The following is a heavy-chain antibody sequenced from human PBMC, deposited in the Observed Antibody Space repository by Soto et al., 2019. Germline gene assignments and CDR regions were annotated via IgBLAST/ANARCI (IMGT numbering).Heavy chain of an antibody. CDR3: ARASEEERNSRGPWDFDY. V-gene: IGHV3-21*01. D-gene: IGHD1-1*01. Sequence: GGSLRLSCAASGFTFSSYSMNWVRQAPGKGLEWVSSISSSSSYIYYADSVKGRFTISRDNAKNSLYLQMNSLRAEDTAVYYCARASEEERNSRGPWDFDYWGQGTLVTVSS. J-gene: IGHJ4*02. CDR2: ISSSSSYI. CDR1: GFTFSSYS.